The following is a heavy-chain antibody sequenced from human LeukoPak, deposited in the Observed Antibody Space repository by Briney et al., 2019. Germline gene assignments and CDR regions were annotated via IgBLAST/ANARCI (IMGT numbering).Heavy chain of an antibody. CDR3: AKVGIAARGATNYFDY. D-gene: IGHD6-6*01. Sequence: GGSLRLSCAASGFTFSSYAMSWVRQAPGKGLEWVSAISGSGGSTYYADSVKGRFTISRDNSKNTLYLQMNSLRAEDTAVYYCAKVGIAARGATNYFDYWGQGTLVTVSS. V-gene: IGHV3-23*01. CDR2: ISGSGGST. CDR1: GFTFSSYA. J-gene: IGHJ4*02.